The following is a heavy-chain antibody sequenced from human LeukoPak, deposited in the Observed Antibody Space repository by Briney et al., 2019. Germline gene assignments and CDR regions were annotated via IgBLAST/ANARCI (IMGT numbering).Heavy chain of an antibody. J-gene: IGHJ4*02. CDR3: ARGPDFGQLGTIDIVVVPAAISFICDY. Sequence: ASVKVSCKASGYTFTGYYMHWVRQAPGQGLEWMGWINPNSGGTNYAQKFQGRVTMTRDTPISTAYMELSRLRSDDTAVYYCARGPDFGQLGTIDIVVVPAAISFICDYWGQGTLVTVSS. CDR1: GYTFTGYY. CDR2: INPNSGGT. D-gene: IGHD2-2*02. V-gene: IGHV1-2*02.